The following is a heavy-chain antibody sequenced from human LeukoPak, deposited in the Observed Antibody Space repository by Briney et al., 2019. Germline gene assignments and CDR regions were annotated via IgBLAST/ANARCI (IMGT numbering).Heavy chain of an antibody. CDR3: ARGIVGATTIFDY. Sequence: KPSETLSLTCTVSGGSISSGDYYWSWIRRPPGKGLEWIGYIYYSGSTYYNPSLKSRVTISVDTSKNQFSLKLSSVTAADTAVYYCARGIVGATTIFDYWGQGTLVTVSS. CDR1: GGSISSGDYY. CDR2: IYYSGST. D-gene: IGHD1-26*01. J-gene: IGHJ4*02. V-gene: IGHV4-30-4*08.